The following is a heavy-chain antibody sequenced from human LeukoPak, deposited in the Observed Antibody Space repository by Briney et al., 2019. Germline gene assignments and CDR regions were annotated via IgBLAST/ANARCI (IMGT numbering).Heavy chain of an antibody. V-gene: IGHV1-18*01. CDR3: ARDPGGSDSYPPNWFDP. D-gene: IGHD2-21*02. Sequence: EASVKVSCKASGYTFTSYGISWVRQAPGQGLEWMGWISAYNGNTNYAQKLQGRVTMTTDTSTSTAYMELRSLRSDDTAVYYCARDPGGSDSYPPNWFDPWGQGTLVTVSS. J-gene: IGHJ5*02. CDR1: GYTFTSYG. CDR2: ISAYNGNT.